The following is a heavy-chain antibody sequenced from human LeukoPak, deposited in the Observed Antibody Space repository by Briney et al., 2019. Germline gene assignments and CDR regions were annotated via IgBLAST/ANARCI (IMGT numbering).Heavy chain of an antibody. J-gene: IGHJ3*02. Sequence: PSETLSLTCTVSGGSISSYYWSWIRQPPGKGLEWIGYIYYSGSTNYNPSLKSRVTISVDTSKNQFSLKLSSVTAADTAVCYCAREAYAVDTAMVNAFDIWGQGTMVTVSS. CDR2: IYYSGST. CDR3: AREAYAVDTAMVNAFDI. D-gene: IGHD5-18*01. V-gene: IGHV4-59*01. CDR1: GGSISSYY.